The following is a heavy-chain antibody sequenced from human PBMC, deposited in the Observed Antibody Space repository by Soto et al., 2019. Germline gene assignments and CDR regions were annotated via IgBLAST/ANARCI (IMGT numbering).Heavy chain of an antibody. V-gene: IGHV3-30-3*01. CDR1: GFTFSSYA. J-gene: IGHJ4*02. D-gene: IGHD3-22*01. Sequence: PGGSLRLSCAASGFTFSSYAMHWVRQAPGKGLEWVAVISYDGSNKYYADSVKGRFTISRDNSKNTLYLQMNSLRAEDTAVYYCTTDPITMIVVVPSSGWGQGT. CDR2: ISYDGSNK. CDR3: TTDPITMIVVVPSSG.